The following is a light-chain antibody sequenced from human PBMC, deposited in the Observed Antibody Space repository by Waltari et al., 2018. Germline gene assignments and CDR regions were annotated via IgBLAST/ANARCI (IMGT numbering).Light chain of an antibody. Sequence: QSVLTQPPSMSGAPGQRVTISCTGSSSNIGAGHDVHWYQVFPGTAPKLLIYGNNNRPSGVPDRFSGSKSDTSASLAIGGLQAEDEVDYYCQSFDIRLSGGVVFGGGTKVTVL. CDR2: GNN. J-gene: IGLJ3*02. CDR3: QSFDIRLSGGVV. V-gene: IGLV1-40*01. CDR1: SSNIGAGHD.